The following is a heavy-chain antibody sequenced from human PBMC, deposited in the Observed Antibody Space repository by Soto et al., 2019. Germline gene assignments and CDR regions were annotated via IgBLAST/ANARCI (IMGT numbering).Heavy chain of an antibody. Sequence: GASLRLSCAASGFTFSISAMRWVRHAPGHGLEWVSSITYTGNTHYSDSVKGRFTISRYNSKNTLYLQMDSLRAEDTAVYYCAKLQPNSYYYVMDVWGQGTTVTVSS. V-gene: IGHV3-23*01. CDR2: ITYTGNT. CDR1: GFTFSISA. J-gene: IGHJ6*02. CDR3: AKLQPNSYYYVMDV.